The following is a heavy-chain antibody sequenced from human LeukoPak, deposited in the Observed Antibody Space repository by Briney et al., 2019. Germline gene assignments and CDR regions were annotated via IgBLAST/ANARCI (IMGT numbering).Heavy chain of an antibody. D-gene: IGHD6-13*01. CDR2: FSATDGSA. CDR1: GFTFSSYA. V-gene: IGHV3-23*01. J-gene: IGHJ3*01. CDR3: ARAKIAAAGTGAFDV. Sequence: GGSLRLSCAASGFTFSSYAMTWVRQAPGKGLEWVSAFSATDGSAQYAESVEGRLTISRDNSKNTLFLQMNSLGAEDTAVYYCARAKIAAAGTGAFDVWGQGTLVTVSS.